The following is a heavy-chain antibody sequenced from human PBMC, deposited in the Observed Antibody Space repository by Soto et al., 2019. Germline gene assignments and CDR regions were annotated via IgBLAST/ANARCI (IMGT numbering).Heavy chain of an antibody. CDR1: GGSISSYY. CDR2: IYYSGST. J-gene: IGHJ6*02. Sequence: SETLSLTCTVSGGSISSYYWSWIRQPPGKGLEWMGYIYYSGSTNYNPSLKSRVTISVNTSKNQFSLKLSSVTAADTAVYSCASLKWFGELSSYNMDVWGQGTTVTVSS. D-gene: IGHD3-10*01. CDR3: ASLKWFGELSSYNMDV. V-gene: IGHV4-59*01.